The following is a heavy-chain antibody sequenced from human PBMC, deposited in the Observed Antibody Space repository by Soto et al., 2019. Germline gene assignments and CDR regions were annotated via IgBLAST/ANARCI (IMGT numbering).Heavy chain of an antibody. J-gene: IGHJ4*02. Sequence: EVQLLESGGGLIQPGGSLRLSCAASGFTFSNFAMNWVRQAPGRGLEWVSVISGSGGSTFYADSVKGRFTISRDNSKNTMYLQMTSLRADDTAVYYCANGYCSTTSCSFEYWGQGTLVTVYS. D-gene: IGHD2-2*01. V-gene: IGHV3-23*01. CDR3: ANGYCSTTSCSFEY. CDR1: GFTFSNFA. CDR2: ISGSGGST.